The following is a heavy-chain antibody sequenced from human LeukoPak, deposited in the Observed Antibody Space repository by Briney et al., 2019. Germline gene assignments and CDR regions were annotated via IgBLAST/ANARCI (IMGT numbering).Heavy chain of an antibody. D-gene: IGHD2/OR15-2a*01. J-gene: IGHJ4*02. CDR3: VSFYETY. CDR1: GNYW. CDR2: INSDGSWT. Sequence: GGSLRLSCAATGNYWMHWVRQAPGKGLVWVSHINSDGSWTSYADSVKGRFTISKDNAKNTVYLQMNSLRAEDTAVYYCVSFYETYWGRGTLVTVSS. V-gene: IGHV3-74*01.